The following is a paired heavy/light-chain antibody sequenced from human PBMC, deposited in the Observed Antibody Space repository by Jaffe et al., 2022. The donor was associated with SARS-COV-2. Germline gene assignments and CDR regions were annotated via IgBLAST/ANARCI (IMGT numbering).Light chain of an antibody. CDR3: QQRSSWPSWT. J-gene: IGKJ1*01. CDR1: QSVNNY. Sequence: EIVLTQSPATLSLSPGERATLSCRASQSVNNYLAWYQQKPGQAPRLLIYDASNRATGIPARFSGSGSGTDFTLTISSLEPEDFAVYYCQQRSSWPSWTFGQGTRVEIK. V-gene: IGKV3-11*01. CDR2: DAS.
Heavy chain of an antibody. CDR1: GFSFSGYP. Sequence: EVQLVESGGGLVQPGGSLRLSCSASGFSFSGYPMHWVRQPPGKGLEYVSAIPTNGRTTYYADSVKGRFIISRDNSKNTLFLQMSSLRIEDTGVYYCVTVVAAVPYWGQGALVTVSS. J-gene: IGHJ4*02. D-gene: IGHD4-17*01. CDR3: VTVVAAVPY. CDR2: IPTNGRTT. V-gene: IGHV3-64D*09.